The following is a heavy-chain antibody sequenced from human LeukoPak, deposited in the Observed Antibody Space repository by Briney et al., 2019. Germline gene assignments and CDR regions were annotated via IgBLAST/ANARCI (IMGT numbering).Heavy chain of an antibody. CDR3: ARIPDYGDYAKLWFDP. CDR1: GGSISSGGYY. D-gene: IGHD4-17*01. Sequence: SQTLSLTCTVSGGSISSGGYYWSWIRQPPGKGLEWIGYIYHSGSTYYNPSLKSRVTISVDTSKNQFSLKLNSVTAADTAVYYCARIPDYGDYAKLWFDPWGQGTLVTVSS. J-gene: IGHJ5*02. CDR2: IYHSGST. V-gene: IGHV4-30-2*02.